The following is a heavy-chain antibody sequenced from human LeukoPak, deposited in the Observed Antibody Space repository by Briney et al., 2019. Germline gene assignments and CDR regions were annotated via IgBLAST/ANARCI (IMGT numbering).Heavy chain of an antibody. D-gene: IGHD4-23*01. CDR2: IYPGDSDT. CDR1: GFTFTTHW. J-gene: IGHJ4*02. Sequence: GESLKISCQGSGFTFTTHWIGWARQMPGKGLEWMGIIYPGDSDTKYSPSFQGQVSISADRSIRTDYLQWTSLKASDTAMYYCARSDYGGNSFDYWGQGTLVTVSS. V-gene: IGHV5-51*01. CDR3: ARSDYGGNSFDY.